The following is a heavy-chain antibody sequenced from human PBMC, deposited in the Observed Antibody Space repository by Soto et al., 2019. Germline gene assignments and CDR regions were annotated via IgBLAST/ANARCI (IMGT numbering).Heavy chain of an antibody. V-gene: IGHV4-39*01. CDR3: ASLEGLATISYYFDF. D-gene: IGHD5-12*01. CDR2: IYYRGNA. Sequence: QLQLQESGPGLVKPSETLSLTCSVSDDSINSDKYYWGWIRQPPGKGLEWIGSIYYRGNAYYNPSRQTKLTICLAKSKSQFSLKLNSVTAADLAVYFCASLEGLATISYYFDFWGPGALVTVSS. CDR1: DDSINSDKYY. J-gene: IGHJ4*02.